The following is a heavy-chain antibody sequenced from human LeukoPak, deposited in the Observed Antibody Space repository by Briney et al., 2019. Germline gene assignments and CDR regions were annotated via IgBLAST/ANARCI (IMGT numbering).Heavy chain of an antibody. V-gene: IGHV3-48*03. CDR3: AREFGYYDFWSGYLPGYFDY. J-gene: IGHJ4*02. Sequence: GGSLRLSCAASGFTFNSYEMNWVRQAPGKGLEWVSYTSSSGSTIYYADSVKGRFTISRDNAKNSLYLQMNSLRAEDTAVYYCAREFGYYDFWSGYLPGYFDYWGQGSLVTVSS. D-gene: IGHD3-3*01. CDR1: GFTFNSYE. CDR2: TSSSGSTI.